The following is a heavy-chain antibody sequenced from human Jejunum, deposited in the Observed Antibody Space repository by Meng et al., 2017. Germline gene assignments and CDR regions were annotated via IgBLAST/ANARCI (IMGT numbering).Heavy chain of an antibody. J-gene: IGHJ6*02. V-gene: IGHV4-38-2*01. CDR2: IYHSGTT. CDR3: ARGGGSYGSRMDV. D-gene: IGHD1-26*01. CDR1: GYSISSGYY. Sequence: SETLSLTCAVSGYSISSGYYWGWIRQPPGKGLEWIGNIYHSGTTYYNPSLKSRVTVSIDTSNNHFSLKLRSVTAADTAVYYSARGGGSYGSRMDVWGHGTTVTVSS.